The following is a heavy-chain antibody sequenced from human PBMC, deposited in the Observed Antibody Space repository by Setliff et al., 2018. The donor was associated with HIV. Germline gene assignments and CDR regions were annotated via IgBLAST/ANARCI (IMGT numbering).Heavy chain of an antibody. CDR1: GFSFTSYS. CDR2: ISYDGSNK. D-gene: IGHD3-10*01. CDR3: ARENYYGSGTHFFDD. J-gene: IGHJ4*02. V-gene: IGHV3-30*03. Sequence: GGSLRLSCESSGFSFTSYSMTWARQAPGKGLVWVAVISYDGSNKYYADSVKGRFTISRDNSRNTLYLQMNSLRPEDSAIYYCARENYYGSGTHFFDDWGQGTLVTVSS.